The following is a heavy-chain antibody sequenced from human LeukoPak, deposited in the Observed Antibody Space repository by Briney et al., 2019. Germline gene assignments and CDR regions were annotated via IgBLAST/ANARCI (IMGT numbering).Heavy chain of an antibody. J-gene: IGHJ5*02. CDR1: GFTFSSYE. Sequence: GGSLRLSCVASGFTFSSYEMNWVRRAPGKGLEWISYISSSDGTIYYADSVEGRFTISRDNAKNLLFLQMNSLRVEDTAVYYCVRSMIVGATRSGYLTAWGQGTLVTVSS. V-gene: IGHV3-48*03. D-gene: IGHD1-26*01. CDR3: VRSMIVGATRSGYLTA. CDR2: ISSSDGTI.